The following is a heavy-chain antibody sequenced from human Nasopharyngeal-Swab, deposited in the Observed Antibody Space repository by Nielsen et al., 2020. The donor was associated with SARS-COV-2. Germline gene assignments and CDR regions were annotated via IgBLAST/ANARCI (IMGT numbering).Heavy chain of an antibody. J-gene: IGHJ6*03. CDR3: TSSMGSNYYYYYMDV. CDR2: IKSKTDGGAT. D-gene: IGHD3-10*01. V-gene: IGHV3-15*01. Sequence: GGSLRLSRAASGFTFSNAWMSWVRQAPGKGLEWVGRIKSKTDGGATDYAAPVKGRFTISRDDSKNTLYLQMNSLKTEDTAVYYCTSSMGSNYYYYYMDVWGKGTTVTVSS. CDR1: GFTFSNAW.